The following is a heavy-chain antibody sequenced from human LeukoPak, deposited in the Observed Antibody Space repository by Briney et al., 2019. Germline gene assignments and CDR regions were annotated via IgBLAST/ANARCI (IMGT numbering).Heavy chain of an antibody. D-gene: IGHD6-19*01. CDR3: ARHTSPGAVAGTEFDY. J-gene: IGHJ4*02. Sequence: HGDSLKISCKGSGYSFTSYWIGWVRQMPGKGLEWMGIIYPGDSDTRYSPSFQGQVTISADKSISTAYLQWSSLKASDTAMYYCARHTSPGAVAGTEFDYWGQRTLVTVSS. V-gene: IGHV5-51*01. CDR2: IYPGDSDT. CDR1: GYSFTSYW.